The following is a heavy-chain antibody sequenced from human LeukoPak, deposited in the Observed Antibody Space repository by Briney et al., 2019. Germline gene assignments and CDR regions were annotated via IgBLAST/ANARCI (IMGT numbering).Heavy chain of an antibody. CDR3: ARDLGEWIQLWSNWFDP. Sequence: SETLSLTCTVSGYSISSGYYWGWIRQPPGKGLEWIGSIYYSGSTYYNPSLKSRVTISVDTSKNQFSLKLSSVTAADTAVYYCARDLGEWIQLWSNWFDPWGQGTLVTVSS. CDR2: IYYSGST. V-gene: IGHV4-38-2*02. D-gene: IGHD5-18*01. CDR1: GYSISSGYY. J-gene: IGHJ5*02.